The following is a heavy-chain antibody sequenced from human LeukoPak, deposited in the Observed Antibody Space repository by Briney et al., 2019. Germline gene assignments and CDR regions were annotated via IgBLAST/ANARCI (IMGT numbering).Heavy chain of an antibody. CDR3: ARVLYRLLYYYGMDV. D-gene: IGHD2-2*02. Sequence: GGSVKGSCEASVYTFTSYDINWVRQATGEAREWIGWMNPNSGNTGYAQKFQGIVTMIRNTSISTAYMELSSLRSEDTAVYYCARVLYRLLYYYGMDVWAQGTTVTVSS. J-gene: IGHJ6*02. CDR2: MNPNSGNT. CDR1: VYTFTSYD. V-gene: IGHV1-8*01.